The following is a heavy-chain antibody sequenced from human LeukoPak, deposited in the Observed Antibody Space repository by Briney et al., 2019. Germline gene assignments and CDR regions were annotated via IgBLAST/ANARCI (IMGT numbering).Heavy chain of an antibody. CDR2: IIPIFGTA. J-gene: IGHJ4*02. D-gene: IGHD3-22*01. V-gene: IGHV1-69*01. CDR3: ARVSAPYDSSGYLDC. Sequence: GSSVKVSCKASGGTFSSYAISWVRQAPGQGLEWMGGIIPIFGTANYAQKFQGRVTITADESTSTAYMELRSLRSDDTAVYYCARVSAPYDSSGYLDCWGQGTLVTVSS. CDR1: GGTFSSYA.